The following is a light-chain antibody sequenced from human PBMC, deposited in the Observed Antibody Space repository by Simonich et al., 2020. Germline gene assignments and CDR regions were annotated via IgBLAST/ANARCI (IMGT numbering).Light chain of an antibody. J-gene: IGLJ1*01. Sequence: QSALTQPASVSGSPGQSITISCTGTSSDVGSYNLVSWYQQHPGEAPKLMIYEGSKRPSGVSNRFSGSKSGNTASLTISGLQAEDEADYYCSSYTSSSTYVFGTGTKVTVL. V-gene: IGLV2-14*02. CDR3: SSYTSSSTYV. CDR1: SSDVGSYNL. CDR2: EGS.